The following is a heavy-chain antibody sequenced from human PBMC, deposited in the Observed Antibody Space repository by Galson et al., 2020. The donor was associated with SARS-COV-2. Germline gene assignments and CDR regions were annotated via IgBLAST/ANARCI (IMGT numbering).Heavy chain of an antibody. V-gene: IGHV4-30-4*07. CDR3: ARVGTMIVVAGNWFDP. Sequence: LSLSCVVAGFSISSSGYSWSWIRQQPGKGLEWIGCVYYSASTYYNPSLESPVTISLDTSKNQFSLTVRSVTAAATALYYCARVGTMIVVAGNWFDPCGQGTLVTVSS. CDR2: VYYSAST. J-gene: IGHJ5*02. CDR1: GFSISSSGYS. D-gene: IGHD3-22*01.